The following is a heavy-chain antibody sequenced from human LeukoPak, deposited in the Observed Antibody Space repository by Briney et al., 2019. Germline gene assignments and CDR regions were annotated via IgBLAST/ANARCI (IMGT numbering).Heavy chain of an antibody. CDR2: INWNSGTL. D-gene: IGHD3-10*01. V-gene: IGHV3-9*01. CDR1: GFLFDDYA. J-gene: IGHJ2*01. CDR3: ARGLGGDQGYFDL. Sequence: GGSLRLSCAASGFLFDDYAMHWVRQAPGKGLEWVSPINWNSGTLAYADSVKGRFTISRDNAKNSLYLQMNRLRTEDTALYYCARGLGGDQGYFDLWGRGTLATVSS.